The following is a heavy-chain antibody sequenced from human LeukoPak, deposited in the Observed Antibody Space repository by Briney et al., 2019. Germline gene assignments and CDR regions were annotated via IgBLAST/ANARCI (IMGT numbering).Heavy chain of an antibody. CDR1: GFTFSSYG. CDR3: AKDYATYYYYGTDV. D-gene: IGHD4-17*01. V-gene: IGHV3-30*18. Sequence: GGSLRLSCAASGFTFSSYGMHWVRQAPGKGLEWVAVISYDGSNKYYADSVKGRFTISRDNSKNTLYLQMNSLRAEDTAVYYCAKDYATYYYYGTDVWGQGTTATVSS. J-gene: IGHJ6*02. CDR2: ISYDGSNK.